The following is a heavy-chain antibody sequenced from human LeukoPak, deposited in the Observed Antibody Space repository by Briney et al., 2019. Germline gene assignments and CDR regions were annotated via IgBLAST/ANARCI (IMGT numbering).Heavy chain of an antibody. J-gene: IGHJ6*02. CDR1: GGTFSSYA. Sequence: ASVKVSCKASGGTFSSYAISWVRQAPGQGLEWMGRIIPILGIANYAQKFQGRVTITADKSTSTAYMELSSLRSEDTAVYYCARDFSGSYVLDVWGQGTTVTVSS. CDR3: ARDFSGSYVLDV. D-gene: IGHD1-26*01. V-gene: IGHV1-69*04. CDR2: IIPILGIA.